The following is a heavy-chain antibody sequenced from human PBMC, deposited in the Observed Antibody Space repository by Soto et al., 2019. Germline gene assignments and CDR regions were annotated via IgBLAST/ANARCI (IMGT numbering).Heavy chain of an antibody. Sequence: GGSLRLSCAASGFTFSNYAMHWVRQAPGKGLEYVSTINSNGGITYYANSVKGRFTISRDNSKNTLYLQMGSLRAEDMAVYYCARLGGIAAACTSLRVYYYYGMDVWGQGTTVTVSS. CDR2: INSNGGIT. J-gene: IGHJ6*02. CDR3: ARLGGIAAACTSLRVYYYYGMDV. CDR1: GFTFSNYA. D-gene: IGHD6-13*01. V-gene: IGHV3-64*01.